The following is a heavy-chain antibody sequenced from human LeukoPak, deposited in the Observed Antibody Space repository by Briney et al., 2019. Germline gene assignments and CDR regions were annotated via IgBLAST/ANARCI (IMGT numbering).Heavy chain of an antibody. J-gene: IGHJ6*03. V-gene: IGHV3-9*01. Sequence: PGGSLRLSCAASGFTFDNYAMHWVRQAPGKGLELVSGLSWNSGTIGYADSVKGRFTISRDNAKSSPYLQMNSLRAEDTALYYCARAAYYYDSSGYYEGYYYYYMDVWGKGTTVTVSS. CDR1: GFTFDNYA. D-gene: IGHD3-22*01. CDR2: LSWNSGTI. CDR3: ARAAYYYDSSGYYEGYYYYYMDV.